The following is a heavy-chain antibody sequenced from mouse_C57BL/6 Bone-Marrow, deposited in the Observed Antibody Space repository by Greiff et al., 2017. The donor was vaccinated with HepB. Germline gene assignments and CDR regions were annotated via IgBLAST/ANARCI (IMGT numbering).Heavy chain of an antibody. Sequence: QVQLKESGAELARPGASVKLSCKASGYTFTSYGISWVKQRTGQGLEWIGEIYPRSGNTYYNEKFKGKATLTADKSSSTAYMELRSLTSEDSAVYFCARRGWFAYWGQGTLVTVFA. CDR1: GYTFTSYG. CDR2: IYPRSGNT. V-gene: IGHV1-81*01. CDR3: ARRGWFAY. J-gene: IGHJ3*01.